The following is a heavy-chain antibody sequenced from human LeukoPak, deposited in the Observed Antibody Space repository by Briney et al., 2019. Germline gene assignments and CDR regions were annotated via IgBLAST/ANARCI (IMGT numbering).Heavy chain of an antibody. CDR2: IWPDGSNK. D-gene: IGHD2-2*01. Sequence: GRSLRLSCAASGFTFSTYGVHWVRQAPGKGLEWVAVIWPDGSNKYYADSVKGRFTISRDNSKSTLYLQMNSLRAEDTAVYYCARDPGIVPRPIYWGQGTLVTVSS. V-gene: IGHV3-33*01. J-gene: IGHJ4*02. CDR3: ARDPGIVPRPIY. CDR1: GFTFSTYG.